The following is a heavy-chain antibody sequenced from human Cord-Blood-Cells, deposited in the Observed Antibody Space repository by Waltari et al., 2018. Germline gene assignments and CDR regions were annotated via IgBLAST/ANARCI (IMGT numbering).Heavy chain of an antibody. J-gene: IGHJ4*02. V-gene: IGHV3-43*02. CDR1: GFTFDDYA. Sequence: EVQLVESGGGVVQPGGSLRLSCAAPGFTFDDYAMHWVRQAPGKGLEWVSLISGDGGSTYYADSVKGRFTISRDNSKNSLYLQMNSLRTEDTALYHCAKVLGSYGDYWGQGTLVTVSS. CDR3: AKVLGSYGDY. CDR2: ISGDGGST. D-gene: IGHD5-18*01.